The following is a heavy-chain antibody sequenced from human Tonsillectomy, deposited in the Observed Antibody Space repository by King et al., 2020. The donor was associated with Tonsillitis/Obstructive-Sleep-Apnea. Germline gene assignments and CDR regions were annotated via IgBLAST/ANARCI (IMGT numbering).Heavy chain of an antibody. Sequence: QLVQSGGGLVQPGGSLRLSCAASGFTFSSYWMSWVRQAPGKGLEWVANIKQDGSEKYYVDSVKGRFTISRDNAKYSLYLQMNSLRAEDTAVYYCARAFYDYIWGSYPSDYWGQGTLVTVSS. D-gene: IGHD3-16*02. CDR2: IKQDGSEK. V-gene: IGHV3-7*04. CDR1: GFTFSSYW. J-gene: IGHJ4*02. CDR3: ARAFYDYIWGSYPSDY.